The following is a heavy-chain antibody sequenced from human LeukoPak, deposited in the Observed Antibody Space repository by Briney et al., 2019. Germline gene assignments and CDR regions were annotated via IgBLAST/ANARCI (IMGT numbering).Heavy chain of an antibody. J-gene: IGHJ6*03. V-gene: IGHV1-2*02. CDR1: GYTFAGYY. Sequence: GASVKVSCKASGYTFAGYYMHWVRQAPGQGLEWMGWINPNSGGTNYAQKFQGRVTMTRDTSISTAYMELSRLRSDDTAVYYCARAGYYYYYYMDVWGKGTTVTVSS. CDR2: INPNSGGT. CDR3: ARAGYYYYYYMDV.